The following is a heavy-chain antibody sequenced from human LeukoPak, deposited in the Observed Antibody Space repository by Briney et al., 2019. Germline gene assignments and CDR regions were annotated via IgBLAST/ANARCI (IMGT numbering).Heavy chain of an antibody. CDR2: IIPIFGTA. D-gene: IGHD6-13*01. Sequence: SVKVSCKASGGTFSSYAISWVRQAPGQGLEWMGRIIPIFGTANYAQKFQGRVTITTDESTSTAYMELSSLGSEDTAVYYCARDMDSSSWYGFYFQHWGQGTLVTVSS. CDR3: ARDMDSSSWYGFYFQH. V-gene: IGHV1-69*05. J-gene: IGHJ1*01. CDR1: GGTFSSYA.